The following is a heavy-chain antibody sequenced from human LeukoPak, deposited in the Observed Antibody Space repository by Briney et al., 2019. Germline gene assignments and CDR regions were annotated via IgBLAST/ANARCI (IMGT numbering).Heavy chain of an antibody. Sequence: ASVKVSCKASGYTFTGYYIHWVRQAPGQGLEWMGWINPKSGGTNFAQNFQGRVTMTRDTSISTAYMELSRLRSDDTAVYYCARDRSRGIVNYWGQGTLVTVSS. D-gene: IGHD1-26*01. V-gene: IGHV1-2*02. CDR1: GYTFTGYY. J-gene: IGHJ4*02. CDR3: ARDRSRGIVNY. CDR2: INPKSGGT.